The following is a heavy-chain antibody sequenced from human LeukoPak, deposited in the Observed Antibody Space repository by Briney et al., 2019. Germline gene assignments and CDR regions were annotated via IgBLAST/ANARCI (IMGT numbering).Heavy chain of an antibody. CDR3: AGRYSSSWRMNYYYYGMDV. Sequence: SETLSLTCTVSGGSISSYYWSWIRQPPGKGLEWIGYIYYSGSTNYNPSLKSRVTISVDTSKNQFSLKLSSVAAADTAVYYCAGRYSSSWRMNYYYYGMDVWGQGTTVTVSS. CDR1: GGSISSYY. J-gene: IGHJ6*02. V-gene: IGHV4-59*08. D-gene: IGHD6-13*01. CDR2: IYYSGST.